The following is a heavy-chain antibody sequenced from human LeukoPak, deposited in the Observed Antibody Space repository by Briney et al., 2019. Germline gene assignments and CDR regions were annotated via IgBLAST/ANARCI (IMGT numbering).Heavy chain of an antibody. D-gene: IGHD3-10*01. CDR1: GFTFSSYS. CDR2: ITTTDTTK. CDR3: ARRGFVFDI. Sequence: PGGSLRLSCAASGFTFSSYSMNWVRQGPGKGLEWISYITTTDTTKYYTDSVKGRFTISRDNAKNSLYLQMHSLRAEDTAVYYCARRGFVFDIWGQGTVVTVSS. V-gene: IGHV3-48*04. J-gene: IGHJ3*02.